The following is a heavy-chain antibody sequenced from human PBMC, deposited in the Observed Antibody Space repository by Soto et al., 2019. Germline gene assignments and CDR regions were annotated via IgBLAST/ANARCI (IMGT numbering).Heavy chain of an antibody. CDR1: GYTFTSYA. CDR2: INAGNGNT. J-gene: IGHJ4*02. CDR3: ARVSQIGKSIAAAANFDY. D-gene: IGHD6-13*01. V-gene: IGHV1-3*01. Sequence: QVQLVQSGAEVKKPGASVKVSCKASGYTFTSYAMHWVRQAPGQRLEWMGWINAGNGNTKYSQKFQGRVTITRDTSASTAYMELSRLRSEDTAVYYCARVSQIGKSIAAAANFDYWGQGTLVTVSS.